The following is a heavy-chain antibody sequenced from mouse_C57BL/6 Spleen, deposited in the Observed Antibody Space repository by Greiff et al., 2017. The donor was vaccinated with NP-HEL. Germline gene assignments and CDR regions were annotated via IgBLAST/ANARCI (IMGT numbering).Heavy chain of an antibody. V-gene: IGHV1-55*01. CDR3: ARQGIHYYFDY. Sequence: QVQLQQPGAELVKPGASVQMSCKASGYTFPSYWITWVKQRPGQGLEWIGDIYPGSGSTNYNEKFKSNATLTVDTSSSTAYMQLSSLTSEDAAVYYCARQGIHYYFDYWGQGTTLTVSS. CDR2: IYPGSGST. CDR1: GYTFPSYW. J-gene: IGHJ2*01.